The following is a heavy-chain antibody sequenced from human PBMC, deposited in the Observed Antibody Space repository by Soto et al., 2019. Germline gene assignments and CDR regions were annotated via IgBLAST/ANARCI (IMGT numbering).Heavy chain of an antibody. V-gene: IGHV1-24*01. CDR2: FDPEDGEI. CDR3: ATGGPAGDFDN. D-gene: IGHD3-10*01. CDR1: GYSLNELS. J-gene: IGHJ4*02. Sequence: QVHLVQSGAEVKKPGASVKVSCKVSGYSLNELSIHWVRQAPGKGLEWMGGFDPEDGEIVYAQKFQGRVTMTEDTSKDTANMDLSSLRSEDTAVYYCATGGPAGDFDNWGQGTLVTVSS.